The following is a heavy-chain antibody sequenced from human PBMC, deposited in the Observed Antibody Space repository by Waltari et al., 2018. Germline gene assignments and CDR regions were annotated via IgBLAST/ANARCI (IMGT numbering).Heavy chain of an antibody. CDR1: GDSMTTNYW. CDR3: ARDRGRGLYLDS. CDR2: VHRSGRT. Sequence: QLQLQQSGPGLVKPSESLYLTCAVSGDSMTTNYWWSWVRQSPGKGLEWIGQVHRSGRTNYNPSLAIRVTVSIDTSNMQFSLVLPSPTAADTAMYYCARDRGRGLYLDSWGQGTLVTVSP. V-gene: IGHV4-4*02. D-gene: IGHD2-15*01. J-gene: IGHJ4*02.